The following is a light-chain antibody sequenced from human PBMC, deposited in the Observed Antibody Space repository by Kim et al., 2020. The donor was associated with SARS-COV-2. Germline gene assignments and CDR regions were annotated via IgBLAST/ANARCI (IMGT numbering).Light chain of an antibody. Sequence: DIQMTQSPSSLSASIGDRVTITCQATQDISPYLNWYRQKPGKAPQLLIYAASNLETGVPSRFSGNGSGTEFTFAVSSLQPEDIATYYCHQYDSFPFTFGQGTKLEI. CDR1: QDISPY. V-gene: IGKV1-33*01. CDR3: HQYDSFPFT. J-gene: IGKJ2*01. CDR2: AAS.